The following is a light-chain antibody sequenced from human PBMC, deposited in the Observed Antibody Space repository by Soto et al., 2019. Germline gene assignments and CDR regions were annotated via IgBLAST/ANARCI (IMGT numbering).Light chain of an antibody. J-gene: IGKJ5*01. Sequence: EIVLTQSPGTLSLSPGERATLSCRASQSVSSSYLAWYQQKPGQAPRLLIYGASSRATGIPDRFSGSGSGTDFTLTISRLEPEDFAVYYCQQYGSPPQNFGQGTRLAIK. CDR1: QSVSSSY. CDR2: GAS. CDR3: QQYGSPPQN. V-gene: IGKV3-20*01.